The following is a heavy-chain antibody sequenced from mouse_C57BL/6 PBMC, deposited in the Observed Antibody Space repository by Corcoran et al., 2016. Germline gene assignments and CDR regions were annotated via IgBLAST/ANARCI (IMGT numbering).Heavy chain of an antibody. Sequence: QDQLQQSGPELVKPGATVKLSCKASGYTFTSYDINWVKQRPGQGLEWIGWIYPRDGSTKYNEKFKGKATLTVDTSSSTAYMELHSLTSEDSAVYFCARTEDGYYLYAMDYWGQGTSVTVSS. CDR3: ARTEDGYYLYAMDY. V-gene: IGHV1-85*01. J-gene: IGHJ4*01. CDR1: GYTFTSYD. D-gene: IGHD2-3*01. CDR2: IYPRDGST.